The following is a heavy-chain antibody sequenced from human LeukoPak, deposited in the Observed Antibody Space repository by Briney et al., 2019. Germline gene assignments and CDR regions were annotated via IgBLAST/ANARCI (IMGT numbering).Heavy chain of an antibody. CDR2: ISGSSTYI. Sequence: GGSPRLSCAASGFTFSSYSMNWVRQAPGKGLELVSSISGSSTYIYYADSVKGRFTISSDNAKNSLYLQINSLRGEDTAVYYCARGSFRGLYDDDWGKGPLVTVSS. CDR1: GFTFSSYS. D-gene: IGHD6-19*01. J-gene: IGHJ4*02. V-gene: IGHV3-21*01. CDR3: ARGSFRGLYDDD.